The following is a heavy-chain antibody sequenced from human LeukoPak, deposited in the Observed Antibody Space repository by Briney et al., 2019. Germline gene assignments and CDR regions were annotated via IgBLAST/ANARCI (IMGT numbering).Heavy chain of an antibody. Sequence: SETLSLTCTVSGDSISTTNWWSWVRQSPEQGLEWIGEIFHSESTNYNPSLKSRVTMSVDTSKNQFSLKLSSVTAADTAVYYCARESSYSSSSDYWGQGTLVTVSS. CDR3: ARESSYSSSSDY. CDR2: IFHSEST. V-gene: IGHV4-4*02. J-gene: IGHJ4*02. CDR1: GDSISTTNW. D-gene: IGHD6-6*01.